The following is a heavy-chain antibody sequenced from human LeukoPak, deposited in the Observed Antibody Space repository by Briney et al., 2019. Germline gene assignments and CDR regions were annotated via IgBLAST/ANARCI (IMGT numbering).Heavy chain of an antibody. CDR1: GFTFSNYA. V-gene: IGHV3-23*01. CDR2: ISGGGGST. J-gene: IGHJ4*02. D-gene: IGHD2-21*01. Sequence: PGGSLRLSCAASGFTFSNYAMSWVRQAPGKGLEWVSGISGGGGSTYYADSVKGRFTISRDNSKNTLYLQMSSLRAEDTAVYYCAKDLRGDPRNYWGQGTLVTVSS. CDR3: AKDLRGDPRNY.